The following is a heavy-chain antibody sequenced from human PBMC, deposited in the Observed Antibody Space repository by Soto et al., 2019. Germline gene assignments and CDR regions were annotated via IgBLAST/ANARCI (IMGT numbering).Heavy chain of an antibody. CDR3: ARGAYYDILTGYYGMDV. Sequence: SVKVSCKASGGTFSSYAISWVRQAPGQGLEWMGGIIPIFGTANYAQKFQGRVTITADESTSTAYMELSSLRSEDTAVYYCARGAYYDILTGYYGMDVWGQGTTVTVSS. CDR1: GGTFSSYA. V-gene: IGHV1-69*13. CDR2: IIPIFGTA. D-gene: IGHD3-9*01. J-gene: IGHJ6*02.